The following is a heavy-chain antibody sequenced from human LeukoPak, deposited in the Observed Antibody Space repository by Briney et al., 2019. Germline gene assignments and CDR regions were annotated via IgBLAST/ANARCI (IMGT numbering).Heavy chain of an antibody. CDR3: AKGGTTVVDY. CDR2: INGDGSST. Sequence: GGSLRLSCGATGFTISSYWMHWVRQAPGKGLVWVSRINGDGSSTTYADSVKGRFTISRDNAKNTLYLQMNSLRAEDTAVYYCAKGGTTVVDYWGQGTLVTVSS. CDR1: GFTISSYW. D-gene: IGHD4-23*01. V-gene: IGHV3-74*03. J-gene: IGHJ4*02.